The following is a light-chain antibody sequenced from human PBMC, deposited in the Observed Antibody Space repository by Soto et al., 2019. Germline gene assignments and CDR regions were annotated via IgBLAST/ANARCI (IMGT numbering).Light chain of an antibody. CDR3: QQYNGFWT. CDR1: QSISSW. Sequence: DIHMTQSPSTLSASVGDRVTITCWASQSISSWLAWYQQKPGKAPKLLIYKASSLEGGVPSRFGGSGSGTEFTLTISSLQPDDFATYYCQQYNGFWTFGQGTKV. V-gene: IGKV1-5*03. J-gene: IGKJ1*01. CDR2: KAS.